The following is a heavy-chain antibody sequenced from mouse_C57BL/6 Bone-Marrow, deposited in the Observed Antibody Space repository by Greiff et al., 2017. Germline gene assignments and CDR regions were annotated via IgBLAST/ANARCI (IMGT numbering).Heavy chain of an antibody. V-gene: IGHV1-54*01. CDR1: GYAFTNYL. CDR2: INPGSGGT. J-gene: IGHJ3*01. D-gene: IGHD4-1*01. Sequence: QVQLKESGAELVRPGTSVKVSCKASGYAFTNYLIEWVKQRPGQGLEWIGVINPGSGGTNYNEKFKGKVTLTADKSSSTAYMQLSSLTSEDSAVYFCARSKNWDSWFAYWGRGTLVTVSA. CDR3: ARSKNWDSWFAY.